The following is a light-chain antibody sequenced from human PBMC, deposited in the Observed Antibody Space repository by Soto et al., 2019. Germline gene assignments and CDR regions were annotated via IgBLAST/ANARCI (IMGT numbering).Light chain of an antibody. V-gene: IGLV1-51*01. J-gene: IGLJ2*01. CDR1: SSNIGSNS. CDR3: GTWDSSLSAGVV. CDR2: DNN. Sequence: QSVLTQPPSVSAAPGQKVTISCSGSSSNIGSNSVSWYQQLPGTAPKLVIYDNNNRPSGIPDRFSGSKSGTSATLGITGLQTGDEADYYCGTWDSSLSAGVVLGGGTKLTVL.